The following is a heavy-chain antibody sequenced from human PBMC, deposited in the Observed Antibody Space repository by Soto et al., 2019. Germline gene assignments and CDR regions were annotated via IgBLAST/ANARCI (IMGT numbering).Heavy chain of an antibody. Sequence: GGSLRLSCAASGFTFSSYWMHWVRQAPGKGLVWVSRINSDGSSTSYADSVKGRFTISRDNAKNTLYLQMNSLRAEDTAVYYCARDGPWNDTYYYYYYYYMDVWGKGTTVTVSS. J-gene: IGHJ6*03. V-gene: IGHV3-74*01. CDR1: GFTFSSYW. CDR2: INSDGSST. CDR3: ARDGPWNDTYYYYYYYYMDV. D-gene: IGHD1-1*01.